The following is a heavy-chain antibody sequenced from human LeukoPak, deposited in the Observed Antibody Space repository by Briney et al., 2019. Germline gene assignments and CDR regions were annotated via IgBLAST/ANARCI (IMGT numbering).Heavy chain of an antibody. CDR3: ARDDYGDYMADY. J-gene: IGHJ4*02. V-gene: IGHV3-21*01. CDR1: GFTFSSYS. Sequence: GGSLRLSCAASGFTFSSYSMNWVHQAPGKGLEWVSSISSSSSYIYYADSVKGRFTISRDNAKNSLYLQMNSLRAEDTTVYYCARDDYGDYMADYWGQGTLVTVSS. D-gene: IGHD4-17*01. CDR2: ISSSSSYI.